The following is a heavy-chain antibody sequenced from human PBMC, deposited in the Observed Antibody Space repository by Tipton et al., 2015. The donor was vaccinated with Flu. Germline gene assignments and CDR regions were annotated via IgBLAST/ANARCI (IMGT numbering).Heavy chain of an antibody. D-gene: IGHD3-10*02. CDR3: AKDPRTSVPMTGACDY. CDR1: GFTFKNYV. J-gene: IGHJ4*02. Sequence: SLRLSCEASGFTFKNYVMKWVRQAPGKGLEWVSAISATGLSTYYADAVKGRFTVSRDNSRNTMYLEMSRLRAEDTAVYFCAKDPRTSVPMTGACDYWGQGIMVTVSS. CDR2: ISATGLST. V-gene: IGHV3-23*01.